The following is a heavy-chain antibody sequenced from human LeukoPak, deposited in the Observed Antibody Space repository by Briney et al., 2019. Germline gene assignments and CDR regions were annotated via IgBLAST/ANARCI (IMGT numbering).Heavy chain of an antibody. J-gene: IGHJ4*02. D-gene: IGHD3-10*01. CDR1: GGSISSSSYY. CDR3: ARHADSGLWFGELLHLDY. V-gene: IGHV4-39*01. CDR2: IYYSGST. Sequence: PSETLSLTCTVSGGSISSSSYYWRWIRRPPGKGLEWIGSIYYSGSTYYNPSLKSRVTISVDTSKNQFSLKLSSVTAADTAVYYCARHADSGLWFGELLHLDYWGQGTLVTVSS.